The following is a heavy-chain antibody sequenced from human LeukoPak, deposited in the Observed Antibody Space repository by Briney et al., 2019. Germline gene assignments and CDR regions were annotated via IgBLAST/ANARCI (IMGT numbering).Heavy chain of an antibody. Sequence: SETLSLTCTVSGGSISSYYWSWIRQPPGKGLEWIGYIYYSGSTNYNPSLKSRVTISVDTSKNQFSLKLSSVTAADTAVYYCARDGSSFTAAFDIWGQGTMVTVSS. CDR3: ARDGSSFTAAFDI. J-gene: IGHJ3*02. CDR2: IYYSGST. CDR1: GGSISSYY. V-gene: IGHV4-59*01.